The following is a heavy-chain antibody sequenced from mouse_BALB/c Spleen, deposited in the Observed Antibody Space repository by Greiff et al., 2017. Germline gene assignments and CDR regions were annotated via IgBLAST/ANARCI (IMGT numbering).Heavy chain of an antibody. J-gene: IGHJ2*01. Sequence: DVQLQESGPGLVKPSQSLSLTCTVTGYSITSDYAWNWIRQFPGNKLEWMGYISYSGSTSYNPSLKSRISITRDTSKNQFFLQLNSVTTEDTATYYCARSGWDGDYWGQGTTLTVSS. CDR2: ISYSGST. D-gene: IGHD3-1*01. V-gene: IGHV3-2*02. CDR1: GYSITSDYA. CDR3: ARSGWDGDY.